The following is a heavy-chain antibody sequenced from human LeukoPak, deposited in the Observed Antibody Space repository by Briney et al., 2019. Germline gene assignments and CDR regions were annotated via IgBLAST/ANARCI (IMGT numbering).Heavy chain of an antibody. Sequence: PSEALSLTCAVYGGSFSGYYWSWIRQPPGKGLEWIGEINHSGSTNYNPSLKSRVTISVDTSKNQFSLKLSSVTAADTAVYYCARADYSSTWSHDYYYMDVWGKGTTVTVSS. D-gene: IGHD6-13*01. V-gene: IGHV4-34*01. CDR3: ARADYSSTWSHDYYYMDV. CDR1: GGSFSGYY. J-gene: IGHJ6*03. CDR2: INHSGST.